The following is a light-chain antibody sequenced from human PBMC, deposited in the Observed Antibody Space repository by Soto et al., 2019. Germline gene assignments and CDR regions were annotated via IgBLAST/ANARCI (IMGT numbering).Light chain of an antibody. Sequence: QSVLTQSPSASGTPGQRGIISCSGSSSNIGTNYVYWYQKLPGTAPKVLIYGNDKRPSGVPNRFSGSKSGTSASLAISGLRSEDEADYYCSAWDDSLSGPLFGGGTKLTVL. J-gene: IGLJ2*01. CDR2: GND. CDR1: SSNIGTNY. CDR3: SAWDDSLSGPL. V-gene: IGLV1-47*01.